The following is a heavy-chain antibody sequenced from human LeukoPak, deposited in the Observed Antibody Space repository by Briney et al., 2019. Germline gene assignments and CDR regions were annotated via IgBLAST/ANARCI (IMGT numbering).Heavy chain of an antibody. V-gene: IGHV1-2*06. J-gene: IGHJ4*02. CDR3: ARDMYCSGGSCYGGVY. CDR1: GYTFTGYY. Sequence: GASVKVSCKSSGYTFTGYYMHWVRQAPGQGLERVGRINPNSGGTNYAQTLQGRVTMTRDTSISTAYMELSRLRSDDTAVYYCARDMYCSGGSCYGGVYWGQGTLVTVSS. CDR2: INPNSGGT. D-gene: IGHD2-15*01.